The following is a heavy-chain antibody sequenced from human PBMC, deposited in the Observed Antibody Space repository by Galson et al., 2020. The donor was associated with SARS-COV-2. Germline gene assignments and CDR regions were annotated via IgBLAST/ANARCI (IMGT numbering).Heavy chain of an antibody. D-gene: IGHD3-10*01. Sequence: QHGESLKISCAAAGFTFSSYAMHWVRQAPGKGLEWVAVISYDGSNKYYADSVKGRFTTSRDNSKNTLYLQMNSLRAEDTAVYYCARDIGGYFDYWGQGTLVTVSS. CDR3: ARDIGGYFDY. CDR2: ISYDGSNK. V-gene: IGHV3-30*04. CDR1: GFTFSSYA. J-gene: IGHJ4*02.